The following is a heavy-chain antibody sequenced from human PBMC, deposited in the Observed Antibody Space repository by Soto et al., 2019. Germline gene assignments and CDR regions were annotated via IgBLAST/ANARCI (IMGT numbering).Heavy chain of an antibody. D-gene: IGHD2-21*01. CDR3: ARGRRRESCWGGDCYYFDV. CDR1: GFSFSDGAVG. V-gene: IGHV2-5*02. J-gene: IGHJ4*02. CDR2: YYWDEDE. Sequence: QITLKESGPTLVKPTQTLKLTCTFSGFSFSDGAVGVGWFRQSPGKAPEWLAIYYWDEDEWHSPSLRTRLSISYEAARSQVVLSMVDMDPQDTATSFCARGRRRESCWGGDCYYFDVWGQGLQVAAS.